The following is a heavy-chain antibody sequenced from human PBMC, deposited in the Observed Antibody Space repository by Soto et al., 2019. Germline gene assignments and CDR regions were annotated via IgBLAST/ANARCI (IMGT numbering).Heavy chain of an antibody. CDR2: INAGNGNT. CDR3: AKDVSGCGSQKGDL. Sequence: ASVKGACKTSGYTNTKYARHWVRQAKGQRLEWMGWINAGNGNTKYSQKFQGRVTITRDTSASTAYMELSSLRSEDTAVYFCAKDVSGCGSQKGDLWGHGTQVTVSS. D-gene: IGHD2-21*01. CDR1: GYTNTKYA. J-gene: IGHJ5*02. V-gene: IGHV1-3*01.